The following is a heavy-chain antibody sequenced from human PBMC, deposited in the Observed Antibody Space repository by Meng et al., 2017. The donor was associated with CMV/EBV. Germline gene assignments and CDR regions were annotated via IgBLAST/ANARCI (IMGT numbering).Heavy chain of an antibody. D-gene: IGHD6-19*01. CDR1: GFTFSDYY. Sequence: VRLVQSGAEMKKPGASVTVSCTTSGFTFSDYYIHWVRQAPGQGLEWMGWVNSNNDATNYARKFQGRVSMTRDTSFSTAHMELSRLMSDDTAVYYCVRSSGWSLFDYWGQGTLVTVSS. CDR2: VNSNNDAT. CDR3: VRSSGWSLFDY. V-gene: IGHV1-2*02. J-gene: IGHJ4*02.